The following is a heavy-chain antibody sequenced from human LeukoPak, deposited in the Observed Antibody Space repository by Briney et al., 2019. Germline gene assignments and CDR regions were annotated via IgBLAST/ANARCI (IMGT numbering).Heavy chain of an antibody. J-gene: IGHJ4*02. CDR2: IFYSGST. CDR3: WGSSGYYDY. D-gene: IGHD3-22*01. Sequence: SETLSLTCTVSGGSISSSSYYWGWIRQPPGKGREWMGNIFYSGSTYYSPSLRSRVTISIDTSRNQFSLKLSSVTAANTAVYYSWGSSGYYDYWGQGTLVTVSS. CDR1: GGSISSSSYY. V-gene: IGHV4-39*07.